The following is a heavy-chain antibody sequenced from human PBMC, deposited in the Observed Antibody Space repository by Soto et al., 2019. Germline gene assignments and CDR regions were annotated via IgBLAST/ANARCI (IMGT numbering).Heavy chain of an antibody. CDR2: IYSGGST. CDR3: ARDRISGSYPYYYYGMDV. Sequence: EVQLVESGGDLVQPGGSLRLSCAASGFTVSSNYMSWVRQAPGKGLEWVSVIYSGGSTYYADSVKGRFTISRDNSKNTLYLQMNSLRAEDTAVYYCARDRISGSYPYYYYGMDVWGQGTTVTVSS. CDR1: GFTVSSNY. D-gene: IGHD1-26*01. J-gene: IGHJ6*02. V-gene: IGHV3-66*01.